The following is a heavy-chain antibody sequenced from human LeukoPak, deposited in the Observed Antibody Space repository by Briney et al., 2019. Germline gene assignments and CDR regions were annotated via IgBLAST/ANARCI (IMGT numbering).Heavy chain of an antibody. CDR1: GFTFSSYE. CDR3: AREGAGSMVRGLDDAFDI. Sequence: PGGSLRLSCAASGFTFSSYEMNWVRQAPGKGLQWVSYISGSGSTIYYADSVEGRFTISRDNAKNSLYLQMNSLRAEDTAVYYCAREGAGSMVRGLDDAFDIWGQGTMVTVSS. J-gene: IGHJ3*02. CDR2: ISGSGSTI. V-gene: IGHV3-48*03. D-gene: IGHD3-10*01.